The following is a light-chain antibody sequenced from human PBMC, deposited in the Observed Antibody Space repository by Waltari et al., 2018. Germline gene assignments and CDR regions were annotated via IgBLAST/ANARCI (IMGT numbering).Light chain of an antibody. CDR3: HVWDSSSDPVV. CDR1: TLGRRT. CDR2: DDT. J-gene: IGLJ2*01. Sequence: SYVLTQPPSVSVAPGQTARIPCGGNTLGRRTVHLYQQRPGQAPVLVVYDDTDRPSGIPERFSGSNSGDTATLTISRVEAGDEADYYCHVWDSSSDPVVFGGGTKLTVL. V-gene: IGLV3-21*02.